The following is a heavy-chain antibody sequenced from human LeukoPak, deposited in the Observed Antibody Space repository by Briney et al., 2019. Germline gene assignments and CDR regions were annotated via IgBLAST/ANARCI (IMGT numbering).Heavy chain of an antibody. CDR2: IYYSGST. Sequence: SETLSLTCTVSGGSISSSSYYWGWIRQPPGKGLEWIGSIYYSGSTYYNPSLKSRVTISVDTSKNQFSLKLSSVTAADTAVYYCASGSSSSSSSYYYYYYMDVWGKGTTVTVSS. CDR3: ASGSSSSSSSYYYYYYMDV. D-gene: IGHD6-6*01. V-gene: IGHV4-39*07. CDR1: GGSISSSSYY. J-gene: IGHJ6*03.